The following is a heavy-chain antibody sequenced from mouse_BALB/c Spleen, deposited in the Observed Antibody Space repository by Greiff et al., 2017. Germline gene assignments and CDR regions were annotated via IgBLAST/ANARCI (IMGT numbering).Heavy chain of an antibody. D-gene: IGHD1-1*01. CDR2: ISSGGST. Sequence: EVQLVESGGGLVKPGGSLKLSCAASGFTFSSYAMSWVRQTPEKRLEWVASISSGGSTYYPDSVKGRFTISRDNARNILYLQMSSLRSEDTAMYYCARSTNWYFDVWGAGTTVTVSS. J-gene: IGHJ1*01. CDR3: ARSTNWYFDV. V-gene: IGHV5-6-5*01. CDR1: GFTFSSYA.